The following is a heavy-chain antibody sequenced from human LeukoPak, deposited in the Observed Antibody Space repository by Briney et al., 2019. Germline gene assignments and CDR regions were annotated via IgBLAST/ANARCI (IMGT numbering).Heavy chain of an antibody. D-gene: IGHD6-19*01. Sequence: PSETLSLTCTVAGAPISSGGHYWSWIRQPAGKGLEWIGRIYPSGSTNYNPSLKSRVTISVDTSKNQFSLKLSSVTAADTAVYYCARHTGQWLAPNWFDPWGQGTLVTVSS. CDR3: ARHTGQWLAPNWFDP. CDR2: IYPSGST. J-gene: IGHJ5*02. V-gene: IGHV4-61*02. CDR1: GAPISSGGHY.